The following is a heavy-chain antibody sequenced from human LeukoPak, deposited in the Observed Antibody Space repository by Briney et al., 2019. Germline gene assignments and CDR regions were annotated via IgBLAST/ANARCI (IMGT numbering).Heavy chain of an antibody. Sequence: GGSLRLSCAASGFTFSSYSMNWVRQAPGKGLEWVSSISSSSSYIYYADLVKGRFTISRDNAKNSLYLQMNSLRAEDTAVYYCARDRSYAGAFDIWGQGTMVTVSS. J-gene: IGHJ3*02. D-gene: IGHD1-26*01. CDR3: ARDRSYAGAFDI. CDR2: ISSSSSYI. V-gene: IGHV3-21*01. CDR1: GFTFSSYS.